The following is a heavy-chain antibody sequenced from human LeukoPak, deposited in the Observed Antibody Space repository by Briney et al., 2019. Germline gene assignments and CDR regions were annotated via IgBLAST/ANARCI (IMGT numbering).Heavy chain of an antibody. CDR1: GGSFSGYY. CDR3: AANDFGFDP. CDR2: INHSGST. Sequence: SETLSLTCAVYGGSFSGYYWSWIRKPPGKGLEWIGEINHSGSTNYNLSLKSPVTISVDTSKNQFSLKLSSVTAADTAVYYCAANDFGFDPWGQGTLVTVSS. V-gene: IGHV4-34*01. J-gene: IGHJ5*02. D-gene: IGHD3/OR15-3a*01.